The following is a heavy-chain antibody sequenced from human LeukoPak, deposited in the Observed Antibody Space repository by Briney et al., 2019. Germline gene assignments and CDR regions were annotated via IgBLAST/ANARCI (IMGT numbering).Heavy chain of an antibody. V-gene: IGHV3-23*01. D-gene: IGHD6-19*01. CDR3: AKGLSSGWYATDY. CDR1: GFTFSNYA. J-gene: IGHJ4*02. CDR2: IVGSGDDT. Sequence: GGSLRLSCAASGFTFSNYALNWVRQAPGKGLEWVSLIVGSGDDTYYADSVKGRLTISRDNSKNTLYLQINSLRAEDTAVYYCAKGLSSGWYATDYWGQGTLVTVSS.